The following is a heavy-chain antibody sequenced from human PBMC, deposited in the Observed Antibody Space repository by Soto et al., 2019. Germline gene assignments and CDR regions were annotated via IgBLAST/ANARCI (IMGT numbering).Heavy chain of an antibody. V-gene: IGHV3-74*01. D-gene: IGHD3-16*01. CDR3: ASNYAYAEGYYWYGSDV. Sequence: EVQLVESGGGLVLPGGSLRLSCAASGFTFSRYWMHWVRQAPGKGLVWVSRISSYGSDTHYADSVKGRFTISRDNAKNTMYLQMNSLRADDTAVYYCASNYAYAEGYYWYGSDVLGQGTTVTVSS. J-gene: IGHJ6*02. CDR2: ISSYGSDT. CDR1: GFTFSRYW.